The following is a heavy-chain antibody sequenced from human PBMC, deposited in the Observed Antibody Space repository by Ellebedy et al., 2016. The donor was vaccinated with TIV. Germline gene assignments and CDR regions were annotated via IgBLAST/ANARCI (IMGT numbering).Heavy chain of an antibody. J-gene: IGHJ4*02. CDR1: GFTFDDYT. V-gene: IGHV3-64D*06. CDR2: ITGDGGST. CDR3: VKAWGD. Sequence: GESLKISCAASGFTFDDYTMHWVRQAPGKGLEYVSAITGDGGSTYYADSVKGRFTISRDNSKHTLYLQMSSLRVEDTAMYYCVKAWGDWGQGTLVTVSS. D-gene: IGHD3-16*01.